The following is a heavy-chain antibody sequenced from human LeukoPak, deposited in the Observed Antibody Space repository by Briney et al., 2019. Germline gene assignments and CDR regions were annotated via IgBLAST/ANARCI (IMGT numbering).Heavy chain of an antibody. CDR1: GGSISSNYY. V-gene: IGHV4-61*09. CDR3: ARDQDSSSWYGVYYFDY. Sequence: SQTLSLTCTVSGGSISSNYYWSWIRQPAGKGLEWIGHIYTSGSTNYNPSLKSRVTISLDTSKNQFSLKLSSVTAADTAVYYCARDQDSSSWYGVYYFDYWGQGTLVTVSS. J-gene: IGHJ4*02. D-gene: IGHD6-13*01. CDR2: IYTSGST.